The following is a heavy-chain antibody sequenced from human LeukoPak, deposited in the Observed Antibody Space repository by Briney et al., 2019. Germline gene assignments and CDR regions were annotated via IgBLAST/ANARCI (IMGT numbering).Heavy chain of an antibody. J-gene: IGHJ4*02. Sequence: GGSLRLSCAASGFTFSDYYMSWIRQAPGQGLEWVSYISSSGSTIYYTDSVKSRFTISRDNAKNSLYLQMNSLRAEDTAVYYCARGPFWSGYYDDWGQGTLVTVSS. CDR1: GFTFSDYY. CDR2: ISSSGSTI. CDR3: ARGPFWSGYYDD. V-gene: IGHV3-11*01. D-gene: IGHD3-3*01.